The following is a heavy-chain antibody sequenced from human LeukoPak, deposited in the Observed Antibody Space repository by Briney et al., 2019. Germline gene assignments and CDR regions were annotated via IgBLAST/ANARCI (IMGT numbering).Heavy chain of an antibody. CDR1: GGSFNGSSYY. J-gene: IGHJ6*03. D-gene: IGHD6-13*01. CDR2: ISYSGST. V-gene: IGHV4-39*07. CDR3: ARGVEAGYYYYMDV. Sequence: SETLSLTCTVSGGSFNGSSYYWGWIRQPPGKGLEWIGSISYSGSTYYNPCLKSRVPISVDTSKNHFSLKLSSVTAADTAVYYCARGVEAGYYYYMDVWGKGTSVTVSS.